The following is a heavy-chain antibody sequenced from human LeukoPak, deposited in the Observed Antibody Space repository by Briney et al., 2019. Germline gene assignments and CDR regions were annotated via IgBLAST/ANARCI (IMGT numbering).Heavy chain of an antibody. J-gene: IGHJ4*02. D-gene: IGHD1-26*01. CDR1: GFTFSNYW. Sequence: GGSLRPSCAASGFTFSNYWMSWVRQAPGKRLEWVANIKQGGSEKYYVDSVKGRFTISRDNAKNSLYVQMNSLRAEDTAVYYCARLRGLYSDTNRYQTALDCWGQGTLVTVSS. V-gene: IGHV3-7*01. CDR2: IKQGGSEK. CDR3: ARLRGLYSDTNRYQTALDC.